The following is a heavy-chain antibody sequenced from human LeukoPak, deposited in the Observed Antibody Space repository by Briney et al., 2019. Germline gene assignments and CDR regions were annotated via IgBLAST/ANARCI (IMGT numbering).Heavy chain of an antibody. CDR3: ARTGSYGLPRDY. V-gene: IGHV4-31*03. CDR1: GGSISSGGYY. Sequence: SQTLSLTCTVSGGSISSGGYYWSWIRQHPGKGLEWIGYIYYSGSTYYNPSLKSRVTISVDTSKNQFSLKLSSVTAADTAVHYCARTGSYGLPRDYWGQGTLVTVSS. J-gene: IGHJ4*02. CDR2: IYYSGST. D-gene: IGHD5-18*01.